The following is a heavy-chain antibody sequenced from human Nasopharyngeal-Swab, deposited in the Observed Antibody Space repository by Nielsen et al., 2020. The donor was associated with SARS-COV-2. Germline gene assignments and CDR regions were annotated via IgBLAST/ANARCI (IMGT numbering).Heavy chain of an antibody. CDR3: ARWDYSNYGLDH. Sequence: GESPKISCAASGFTFSSYSMNWVRQAPGKGLEWVSSISSSSSYIYYADSVKGRFTISRDNAKNSLYLQMNSLRAEDTAVYYCARWDYSNYGLDHWGQGTLVTVSS. V-gene: IGHV3-21*01. CDR1: GFTFSSYS. CDR2: ISSSSSYI. D-gene: IGHD4-11*01. J-gene: IGHJ4*02.